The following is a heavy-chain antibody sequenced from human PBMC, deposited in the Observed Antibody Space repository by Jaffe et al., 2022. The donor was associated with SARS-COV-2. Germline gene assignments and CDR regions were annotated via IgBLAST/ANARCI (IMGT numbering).Heavy chain of an antibody. J-gene: IGHJ4*02. V-gene: IGHV3-48*03. CDR1: GFSFSDYE. D-gene: IGHD3-22*01. CDR2: INHRANTI. Sequence: EVQLVESGGGLVQPGGSLRLSCAASGFSFSDYEMNWVRQAPGEGLEWVSYINHRANTIYYADSVKGRFTISRDNTKNSVYLQMNSLRAEDTAVYYCARDRRYDDTGYYFFQPFDYWGQGTLVTVSS. CDR3: ARDRRYDDTGYYFFQPFDY.